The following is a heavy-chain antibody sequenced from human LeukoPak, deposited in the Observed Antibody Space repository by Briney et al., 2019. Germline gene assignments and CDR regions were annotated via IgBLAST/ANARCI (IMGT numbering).Heavy chain of an antibody. D-gene: IGHD1-14*01. V-gene: IGHV4-59*01. CDR2: IYYSGST. CDR1: GVSISSYY. J-gene: IGHJ3*02. Sequence: SETLSLTCTVSGVSISSYYWSWIRQSPGKGLEWIGYIYYSGSTNYNPSLMSRVTISIDTSKNYFSLKLSSVTAADTAMYYCARDRRYNTAPHDAFDIWGQGTMVTVSS. CDR3: ARDRRYNTAPHDAFDI.